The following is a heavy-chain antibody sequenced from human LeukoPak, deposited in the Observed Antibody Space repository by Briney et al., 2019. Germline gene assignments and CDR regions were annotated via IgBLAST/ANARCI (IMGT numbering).Heavy chain of an antibody. D-gene: IGHD3-3*01. CDR3: ARSDFWSGYYGSDY. CDR1: GYTFTSYD. CDR2: MNPNSGNT. V-gene: IGHV1-8*01. Sequence: ASVKVSCKASGYTFTSYDINWVRQATGQGLELMGWMNPNSGNTGYAQKFQGRVTMTRNTSISTAYMELSSLRSEDTAVYYCARSDFWSGYYGSDYWGQGTLVTVSS. J-gene: IGHJ4*02.